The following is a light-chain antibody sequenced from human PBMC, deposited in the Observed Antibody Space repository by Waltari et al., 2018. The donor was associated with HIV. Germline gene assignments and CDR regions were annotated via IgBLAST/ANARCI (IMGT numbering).Light chain of an antibody. Sequence: SYELTQPFSVSVALGQKVRITCGGSTIGTKDVHWYQQRPGQAPLLVIFNDRNRPSGIPGRVPCSKSRNTATRTISGAQAGDEADYYCQVWHYSVVFGGGTKLTVL. V-gene: IGLV3-9*01. CDR3: QVWHYSVV. J-gene: IGLJ3*02. CDR2: NDR. CDR1: TIGTKD.